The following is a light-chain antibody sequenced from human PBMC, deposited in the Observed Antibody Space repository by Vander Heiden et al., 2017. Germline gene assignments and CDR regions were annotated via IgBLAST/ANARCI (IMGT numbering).Light chain of an antibody. CDR2: DVT. V-gene: IGLV2-14*03. CDR3: SSYTTSSTQV. CDR1: SSDVGNDNY. J-gene: IGLJ1*01. Sequence: QSALTQPPSASGSPGQAITISCAGTSSDVGNDNYVSWYQQHPGKAPKLVIYDVTNRPSGVSNRFSGAKSGNTASLTISGLQPEDEADYYCSSYTTSSTQVFGTGTKVTVL.